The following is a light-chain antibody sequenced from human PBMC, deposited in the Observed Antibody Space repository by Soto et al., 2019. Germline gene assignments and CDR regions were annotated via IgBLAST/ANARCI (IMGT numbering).Light chain of an antibody. J-gene: IGKJ1*01. CDR1: QSIRYY. CDR3: QHHNSYSQT. V-gene: IGKV1-5*01. CDR2: GAS. Sequence: DIQLTQSPPTLSASVGDRATITCRASQSIRYYPAWYQQMPGKAPKLLIYGASSLQSGVPSRFSGSGSGTEFTLTISSLQPDDFATYFCQHHNSYSQTFGQGTK.